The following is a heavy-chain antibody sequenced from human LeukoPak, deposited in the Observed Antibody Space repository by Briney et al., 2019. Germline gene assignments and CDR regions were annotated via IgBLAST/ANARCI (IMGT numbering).Heavy chain of an antibody. CDR1: GFTFSSNY. D-gene: IGHD2-21*02. J-gene: IGHJ3*02. CDR3: ARDCGGDCSDAFDI. V-gene: IGHV3-53*01. Sequence: GGSLRLSCAASGFTFSSNYMSWVRQPPGKGLEWVSVIYSGGSTYYADSVMGRFTISRGNSKNTLYLQMNSLRAEDTAVYYCARDCGGDCSDAFDIWGQGTMVTVSS. CDR2: IYSGGST.